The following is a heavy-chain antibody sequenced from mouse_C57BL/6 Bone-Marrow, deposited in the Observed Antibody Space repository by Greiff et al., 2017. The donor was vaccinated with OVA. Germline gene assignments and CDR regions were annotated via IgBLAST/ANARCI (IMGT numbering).Heavy chain of an antibody. V-gene: IGHV1-54*01. CDR2: INPGSGGT. Sequence: VQLQQSGAELVRPGTSVKVSCKASGYAFTNYLIEWVKQRPGQGLEWIGVINPGSGGTNYNEKFKGKATLTADKSSSTAYMQLSSLTSEDSAVYFCARDSSSLWYFDYWGQGTTLTVSS. D-gene: IGHD1-1*01. J-gene: IGHJ2*01. CDR1: GYAFTNYL. CDR3: ARDSSSLWYFDY.